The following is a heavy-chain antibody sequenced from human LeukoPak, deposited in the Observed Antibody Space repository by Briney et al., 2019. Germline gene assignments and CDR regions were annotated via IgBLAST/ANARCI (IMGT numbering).Heavy chain of an antibody. Sequence: GGSLRLSCAASGFDVSINYMNWIRQSPEKGLEWVSIIYNDGSTYYADSVKGRFTVSRDNSKNTVSLQMDSLRVDDTGIYYCARGFLQLTPYYFDYWGQGALVTVSS. V-gene: IGHV3-66*01. CDR3: ARGFLQLTPYYFDY. J-gene: IGHJ4*02. D-gene: IGHD1-1*01. CDR1: GFDVSINY. CDR2: IYNDGST.